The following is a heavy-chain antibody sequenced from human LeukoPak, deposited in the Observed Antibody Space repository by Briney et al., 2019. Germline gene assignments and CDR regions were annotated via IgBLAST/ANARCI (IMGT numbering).Heavy chain of an antibody. Sequence: PSETLSLTCTVSGGSISSYYWSWIRQPPGKGLEWIGYIYYSGRTNYNPSLKSRVSMSVDTSKNQFSLKLSSVTAADTAVYYCAREHSESYYTFDYWGQGTLVTVSS. CDR1: GGSISSYY. V-gene: IGHV4-59*01. D-gene: IGHD1-26*01. CDR3: AREHSESYYTFDY. CDR2: IYYSGRT. J-gene: IGHJ4*02.